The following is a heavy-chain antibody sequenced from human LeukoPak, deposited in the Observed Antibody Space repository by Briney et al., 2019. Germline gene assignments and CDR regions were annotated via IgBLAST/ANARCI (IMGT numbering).Heavy chain of an antibody. J-gene: IGHJ4*02. D-gene: IGHD2-2*01. Sequence: GSVKVSCKASGYTFTSYGISWVRQAPGQGLEWMGWISAYNDNRNYAQKLQGRVSMTADKSTSTAYMELRSLRSDDTAVYYCARAEYTSSWSYFDCWGQGTLVTVSS. CDR3: ARAEYTSSWSYFDC. V-gene: IGHV1-18*01. CDR2: ISAYNDNR. CDR1: GYTFTSYG.